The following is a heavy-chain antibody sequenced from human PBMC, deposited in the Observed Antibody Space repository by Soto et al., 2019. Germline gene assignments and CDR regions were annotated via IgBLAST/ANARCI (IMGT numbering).Heavy chain of an antibody. V-gene: IGHV3-7*01. CDR2: IKQDGSEK. D-gene: IGHD3-22*01. J-gene: IGHJ5*02. Sequence: PGGSLRLSCAASRFTFSTYWMSWVRQAPGKGLEWVANIKQDGSEKYYVDSVKRRFTNSRDNAKHSLYLQMNSLKAEDTAVYYCARNTHYNDSNGYYYNWFDTWGQGTLVTVSS. CDR3: ARNTHYNDSNGYYYNWFDT. CDR1: RFTFSTYW.